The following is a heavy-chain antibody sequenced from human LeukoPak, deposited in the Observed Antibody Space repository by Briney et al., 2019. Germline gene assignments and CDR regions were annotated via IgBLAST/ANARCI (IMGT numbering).Heavy chain of an antibody. J-gene: IGHJ5*02. V-gene: IGHV1-2*02. CDR1: GYTFTGYY. CDR3: ARDLVLNHSGSYKYNWFDP. D-gene: IGHD1-26*01. Sequence: ASVKVSCKASGYTFTGYYMHWVRQAPGQGLEWMGWINPNSGGTNYAQKFQGRVTMTRDTSISTAYMELSRLRSDDTAVYYCARDLVLNHSGSYKYNWFDPWGQGTLVTVSS. CDR2: INPNSGGT.